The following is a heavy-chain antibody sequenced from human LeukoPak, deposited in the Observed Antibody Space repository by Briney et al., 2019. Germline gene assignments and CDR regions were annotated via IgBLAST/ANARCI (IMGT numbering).Heavy chain of an antibody. CDR2: ISSSSSYI. D-gene: IGHD1-26*01. Sequence: PGGSLRLSCAASGFTFSDYSMNWVRQAPGKGLEWVSSISSSSSYIYYADSVKGRFTISRDNAKNSLYLQMNSLRAEDTAVYYCASSFLSGSYSVPGFDYWGQGTLVTVSS. V-gene: IGHV3-21*01. CDR3: ASSFLSGSYSVPGFDY. CDR1: GFTFSDYS. J-gene: IGHJ4*02.